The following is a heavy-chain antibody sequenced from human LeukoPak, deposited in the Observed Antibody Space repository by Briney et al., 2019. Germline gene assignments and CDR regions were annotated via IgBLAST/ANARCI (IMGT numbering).Heavy chain of an antibody. J-gene: IGHJ6*02. D-gene: IGHD6-19*01. CDR1: GFNFGSYG. CDR2: ISYDGSHE. Sequence: PGGSLRLSCAASGFNFGSYGMHWVRQPPGKGLEWVAVISYDGSHEYYADSVKGRFTISRDGSRNTLYLQMDSLRPEDTAMYYCSKSAVAGTHYYYDMDVWGQGTTVTVSS. CDR3: SKSAVAGTHYYYDMDV. V-gene: IGHV3-30*18.